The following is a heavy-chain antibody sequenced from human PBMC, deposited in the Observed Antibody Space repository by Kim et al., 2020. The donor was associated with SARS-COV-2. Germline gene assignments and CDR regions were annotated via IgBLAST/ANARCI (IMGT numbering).Heavy chain of an antibody. CDR2: NT. J-gene: IGHJ4*02. D-gene: IGHD6-19*01. Sequence: NTRYAQKFQARVSLPRDTTATTAYLELSGLRSEDTAVYYCAREAVAGSFDHWGQGTLVTVSS. CDR3: AREAVAGSFDH. V-gene: IGHV1-3*01.